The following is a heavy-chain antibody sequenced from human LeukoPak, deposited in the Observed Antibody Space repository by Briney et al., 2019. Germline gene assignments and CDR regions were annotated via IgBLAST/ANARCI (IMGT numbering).Heavy chain of an antibody. CDR1: GFTFSHYT. Sequence: PGGSLRLSCAASGFTFSHYTMNWVRQAPKKELQWVSSISSSSAYIYYTDSVKGRFTISRDNAKNSLYLQMNSLRAEDTAVYYCARDRTMYSSSAHGYWGQGTLVTVSS. CDR2: ISSSSAYI. V-gene: IGHV3-21*01. D-gene: IGHD6-13*01. J-gene: IGHJ4*02. CDR3: ARDRTMYSSSAHGY.